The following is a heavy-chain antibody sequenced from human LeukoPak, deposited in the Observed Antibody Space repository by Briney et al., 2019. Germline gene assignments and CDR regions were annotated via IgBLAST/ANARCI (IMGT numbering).Heavy chain of an antibody. V-gene: IGHV4-30-2*01. J-gene: IGHJ3*02. CDR3: ARDIDKQQLDDAFDI. D-gene: IGHD6-13*01. Sequence: PSETLSLTCTVSGGSISSGGYYWRWIRQPPGKGLEWIGYIYHSGSTYYNPSLKSRVTISVDRSKNQFSLKLSSVTAADTAVYYCARDIDKQQLDDAFDIWGQGTMVTVSS. CDR2: IYHSGST. CDR1: GGSISSGGYY.